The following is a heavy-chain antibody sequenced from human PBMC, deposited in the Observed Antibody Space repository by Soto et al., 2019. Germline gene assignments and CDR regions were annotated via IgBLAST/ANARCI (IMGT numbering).Heavy chain of an antibody. CDR1: GFTLTNSA. CDR3: AAGSSVDY. D-gene: IGHD1-26*01. V-gene: IGHV1-58*02. J-gene: IGHJ4*02. Sequence: SVKVSCKASGFTLTNSAIQWVRQARGQRLEWIGWFVVVNGDTNYAQSFRDRVTITTDMSTSTAYMELSSLRSEDTAVYYCAAGSSVDYWGQGTLVTVSS. CDR2: FVVVNGDT.